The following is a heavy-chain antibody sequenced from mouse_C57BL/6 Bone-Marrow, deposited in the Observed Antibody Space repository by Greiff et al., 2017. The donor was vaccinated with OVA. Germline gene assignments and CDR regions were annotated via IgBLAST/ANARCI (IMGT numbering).Heavy chain of an antibody. D-gene: IGHD2-4*01. V-gene: IGHV5-4*01. Sequence: EVKLVESGGGLVKPGGSLKLSCAASGFTFSSYAMSWVRQTPEKRLEWVATISAGGSYTYYPDNVKGRFTISRDNAKNNLYLQMSHLKSEDTAMYYCARDLISTTDVLYYAMDYWGQGTSVTVSS. J-gene: IGHJ4*01. CDR3: ARDLISTTDVLYYAMDY. CDR1: GFTFSSYA. CDR2: ISAGGSYT.